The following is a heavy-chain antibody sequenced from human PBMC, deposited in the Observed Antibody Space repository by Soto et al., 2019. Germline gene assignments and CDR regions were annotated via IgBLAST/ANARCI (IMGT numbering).Heavy chain of an antibody. CDR1: GFSFSSYA. CDR2: TSYGGDNE. CDR3: ANPYYGGWYQDRVAH. V-gene: IGHV3-30*18. D-gene: IGHD6-19*01. Sequence: QVQLVESGGGVVQPGRSLRLSCATSGFSFSSYAMYWVRQAPGKGLEWVAVTSYGGDNEYYADSVKSRGTISRDNSKNTVYLQMRCLRAEDTAVYYCANPYYGGWYQDRVAHWGQGTLVTVSS. J-gene: IGHJ5*02.